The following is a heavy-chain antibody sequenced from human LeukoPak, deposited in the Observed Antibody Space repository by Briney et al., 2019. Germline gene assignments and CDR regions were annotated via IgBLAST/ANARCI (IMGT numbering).Heavy chain of an antibody. CDR1: GFTFGDYA. J-gene: IGHJ4*02. V-gene: IGHV3-49*04. CDR3: TRGHDIAAAGTPFDY. CDR2: IRSKAYGGTT. Sequence: GGSLRLSCTASGFTFGDYAMSWVRQAPGKGLEWVGFIRSKAYGGTTEYAASVKGRFTISRDDSKSIAYLQMNSLKTEDTAVYYCTRGHDIAAAGTPFDYWGQGTLVTVSS. D-gene: IGHD6-13*01.